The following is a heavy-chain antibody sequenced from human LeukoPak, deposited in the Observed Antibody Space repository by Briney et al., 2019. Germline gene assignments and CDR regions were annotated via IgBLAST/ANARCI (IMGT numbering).Heavy chain of an antibody. D-gene: IGHD6-19*01. CDR1: GFTVSSNY. J-gene: IGHJ4*02. Sequence: GGSLRLSCAASGFTVSSNYMSWVRQAPGKGLEWVSVIYSGGSTYYADSVKGRFTISRDNSKNTLYLQMNSLRAEDTAVYYCARDSYSGGWYYFDYWGQGTLVTVSS. CDR3: ARDSYSGGWYYFDY. V-gene: IGHV3-53*01. CDR2: IYSGGST.